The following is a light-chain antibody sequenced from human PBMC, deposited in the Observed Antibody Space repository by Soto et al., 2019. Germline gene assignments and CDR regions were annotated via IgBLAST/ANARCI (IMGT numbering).Light chain of an antibody. CDR2: EVT. CDR3: SSYAGSHPYV. J-gene: IGLJ1*01. V-gene: IGLV2-8*01. Sequence: QSVLTQPPSASGSPGQSVTISCTGTSSDVGGYEYASWYQQHPGKAPKLIIYEVTKRPSGVPDRFSGSKSGNTASLTVSGLQAEDEADYYCSSYAGSHPYVFGTGTKVTVL. CDR1: SSDVGGYEY.